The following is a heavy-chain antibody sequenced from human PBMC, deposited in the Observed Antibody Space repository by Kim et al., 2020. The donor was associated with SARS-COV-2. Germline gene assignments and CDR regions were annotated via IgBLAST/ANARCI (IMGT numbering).Heavy chain of an antibody. Sequence: GKTTYAQKFQGRVTMTRDTSTSTVYMELSSLRSEDTAVYYCARAWAGGDFWGQGTLVTVSS. CDR2: GKT. V-gene: IGHV1-46*01. CDR3: ARAWAGGDF. J-gene: IGHJ4*02. D-gene: IGHD1-26*01.